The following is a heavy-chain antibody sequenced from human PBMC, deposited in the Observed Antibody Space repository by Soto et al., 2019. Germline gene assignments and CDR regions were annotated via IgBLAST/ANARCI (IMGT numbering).Heavy chain of an antibody. CDR1: GFTFSSYG. D-gene: IGHD6-13*01. CDR3: ARDPEAAAPVLYYFDY. CDR2: IWYDGSNK. V-gene: IGHV3-33*01. Sequence: GGSLRLSCAASGFTFSSYGMHWVRQAPGKGLEWVAVIWYDGSNKYYADSVKGRFTISRDNSKNTLYLQMNSLRAEDTAVYYCARDPEAAAPVLYYFDYWGQGTLVTVSS. J-gene: IGHJ4*02.